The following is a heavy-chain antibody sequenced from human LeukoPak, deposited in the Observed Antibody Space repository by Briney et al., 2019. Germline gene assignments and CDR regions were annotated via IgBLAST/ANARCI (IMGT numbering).Heavy chain of an antibody. Sequence: PGGSLRLSCAPSGFTLSSYAMSWVRPAPGKGLEWVSAISGSGGSTYYADSVKGRFTISRDNSKNTLYLQMNSLRAEDTAVYYCAKDLGFGELLSWGQGTLVTVSS. D-gene: IGHD3-10*01. CDR3: AKDLGFGELLS. CDR1: GFTLSSYA. V-gene: IGHV3-23*01. CDR2: ISGSGGST. J-gene: IGHJ5*02.